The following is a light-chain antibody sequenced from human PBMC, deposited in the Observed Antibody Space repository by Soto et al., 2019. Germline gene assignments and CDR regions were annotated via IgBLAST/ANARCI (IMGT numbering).Light chain of an antibody. CDR3: QQSYSTPPWK. CDR1: QTFNGW. V-gene: IGKV1-5*03. CDR2: KAS. J-gene: IGKJ1*01. Sequence: DIQMTHSHSTLSASVSYIVTITFRSSQTFNGWLAWYQQKAGQAPHLLIYKASILGSGVPSRFSGSGSGTDFTLTISSLQPEDFATYYCQQSYSTPPWKFGQGTKVDIK.